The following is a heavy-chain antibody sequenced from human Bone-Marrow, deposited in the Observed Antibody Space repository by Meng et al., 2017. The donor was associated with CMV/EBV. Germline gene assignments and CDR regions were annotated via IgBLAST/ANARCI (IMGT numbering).Heavy chain of an antibody. Sequence: GGSLRLSCAASGFNFNAYSMNWVRQAPGKGLEWVSSISSSSDYIYNADSVKGRFTISRDNARNSLYLQVNSLRVEDTALYYCVRDRDIVGAPAPYNWFDHWGQGNLVTFSS. CDR3: VRDRDIVGAPAPYNWFDH. J-gene: IGHJ5*02. D-gene: IGHD2-2*01. V-gene: IGHV3-21*01. CDR2: ISSSSDYI. CDR1: GFNFNAYS.